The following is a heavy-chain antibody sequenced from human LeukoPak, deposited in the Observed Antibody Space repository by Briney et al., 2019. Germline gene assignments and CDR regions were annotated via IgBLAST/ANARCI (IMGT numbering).Heavy chain of an antibody. J-gene: IGHJ4*02. D-gene: IGHD2-21*02. CDR3: ARASCGGDCNSFDY. V-gene: IGHV3-33*01. CDR1: GFTFSSYG. Sequence: PGRSLRLSCAASGFTFSSYGMHWVRQAPGKGLEWVAVIWYDGSNKYYADSVKGRFTISRDNSKNTLYLQMNSLRAEDTAVYYCARASCGGDCNSFDYWGQGTLVTVSS. CDR2: IWYDGSNK.